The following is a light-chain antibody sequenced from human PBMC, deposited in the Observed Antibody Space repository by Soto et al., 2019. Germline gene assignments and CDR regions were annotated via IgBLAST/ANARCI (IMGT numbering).Light chain of an antibody. CDR3: QSYDSSLRTV. CDR2: GNS. Sequence: QSVLTQPPSVCGAPGQRVTISCTGSSSNIGAGYDVHWYQQLPGTAPKLLIYGNSNRPSGVPDRFSGSKSGTSASLAITGLQAEDEADYYCQSYDSSLRTVFGTGTKVTVL. CDR1: SSNIGAGYD. J-gene: IGLJ1*01. V-gene: IGLV1-40*01.